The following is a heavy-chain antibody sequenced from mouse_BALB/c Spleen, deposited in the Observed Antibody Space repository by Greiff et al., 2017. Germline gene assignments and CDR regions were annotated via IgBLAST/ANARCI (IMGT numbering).Heavy chain of an antibody. V-gene: IGHV14-3*02. Sequence: EVQLQHSGAELVKPGASVKLSCTASGFNIKDTYMHWVKQRPEQGLEWIGRIDPANGNTKYDPKFQGKATITADTSSNTAYLQLSSLTSEDTAVYYCARDYYGSSYFDYWGQGTTLTVSS. D-gene: IGHD1-1*01. CDR1: GFNIKDTY. CDR2: IDPANGNT. J-gene: IGHJ2*01. CDR3: ARDYYGSSYFDY.